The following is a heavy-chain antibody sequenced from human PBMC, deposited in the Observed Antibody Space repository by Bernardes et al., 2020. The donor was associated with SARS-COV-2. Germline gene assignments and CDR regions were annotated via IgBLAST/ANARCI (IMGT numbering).Heavy chain of an antibody. V-gene: IGHV3-23*01. Sequence: GGSLRLSCVASGFSFSTYAMSWFRQAPGKGLEWVSGIIDAGVDTFYGDPVRGRFTISRDNFKTTLYLQMESLRVEDTAVYYCAKDYAIARVRSMGATQLDSWGQGTLVIVSS. CDR3: AKDYAIARVRSMGATQLDS. D-gene: IGHD1-26*01. CDR2: IIDAGVDT. CDR1: GFSFSTYA. J-gene: IGHJ4*02.